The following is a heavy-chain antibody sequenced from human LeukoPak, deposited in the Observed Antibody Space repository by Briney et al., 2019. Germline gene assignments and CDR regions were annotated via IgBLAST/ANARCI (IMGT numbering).Heavy chain of an antibody. Sequence: PSETLSLTCTVSGGSISSGDYYWSWIRQPPGKGLEWIGYIYYSGSTYYNPSLKSRVTISVDTSKNQFSLKLSSVTAADTTVYYCATWEYYYGMDVWGQGTTVTVSS. CDR3: ATWEYYYGMDV. CDR2: IYYSGST. V-gene: IGHV4-30-4*01. J-gene: IGHJ6*02. CDR1: GGSISSGDYY. D-gene: IGHD1-26*01.